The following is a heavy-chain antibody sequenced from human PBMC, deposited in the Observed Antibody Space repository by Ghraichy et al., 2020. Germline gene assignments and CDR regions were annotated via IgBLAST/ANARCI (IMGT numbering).Heavy chain of an antibody. CDR3: ARGRRRYSDYVGGSYRYSNFYF. Sequence: SETLSLTCAVYGGSFSGYYWSWILQPPGKGLEWIGEISHSGVTNYNPSLKSRVTISVDTSKNQFSLKLNSVTAADTAVYYCARGRRRYSDYVGGSYRYSNFYFWCHGNLVTVSS. J-gene: IGHJ4*03. CDR1: GGSFSGYY. D-gene: IGHD3-16*02. V-gene: IGHV4-34*01. CDR2: ISHSGVT.